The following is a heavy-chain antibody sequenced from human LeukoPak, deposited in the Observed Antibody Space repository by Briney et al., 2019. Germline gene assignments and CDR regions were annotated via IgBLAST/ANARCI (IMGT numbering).Heavy chain of an antibody. Sequence: SETLSLTCTVSGGSITSYYWSWIRQPPGKGLEWIGYIYYSGSTNYNPSLKSRVTISVDTSKNQSSLKLSSVTAADTAVYSCARGGYSYGSFTGYYMDVWGKGTTVTISS. CDR3: ARGGYSYGSFTGYYMDV. J-gene: IGHJ6*03. CDR2: IYYSGST. V-gene: IGHV4-59*01. D-gene: IGHD5-18*01. CDR1: GGSITSYY.